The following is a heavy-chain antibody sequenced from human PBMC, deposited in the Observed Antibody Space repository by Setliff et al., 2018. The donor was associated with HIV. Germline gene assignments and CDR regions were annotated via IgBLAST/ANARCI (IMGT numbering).Heavy chain of an antibody. CDR2: INASGGST. V-gene: IGHV1-46*01. J-gene: IGHJ3*01. D-gene: IGHD3-22*01. CDR3: ARDQAYYYDDSGFNKGPFDAFDF. CDR1: GYTFTSYY. Sequence: ASVKVSCKASGYTFTSYYIHWVRQAAGQGLEWMGIINASGGSTNYEQNFQGRVNVTRETSTTTVYMELISLRSADTAVYYCARDQAYYYDDSGFNKGPFDAFDFWGLGTMVTVSS.